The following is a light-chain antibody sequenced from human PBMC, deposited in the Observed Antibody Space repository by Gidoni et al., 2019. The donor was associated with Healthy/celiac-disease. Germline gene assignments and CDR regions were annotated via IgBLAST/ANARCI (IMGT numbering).Light chain of an antibody. V-gene: IGKV1-33*01. J-gene: IGKJ2*01. CDR2: DAS. CDR3: QQYDNLPYT. Sequence: DLLMTHSPSSLSASVGDRVTITCQASQDISNYFNWYQQKPGRAPKLLIYDASNLETGVPSRFSGSGSGTDFTFTISSLQPEDSATYYCQQYDNLPYTFGQGTKLEIK. CDR1: QDISNY.